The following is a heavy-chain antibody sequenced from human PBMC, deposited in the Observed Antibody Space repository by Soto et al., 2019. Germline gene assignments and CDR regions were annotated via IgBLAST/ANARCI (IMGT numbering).Heavy chain of an antibody. CDR1: GGSFSGYY. V-gene: IGHV4-34*01. Sequence: QVQLQQWGAGLLKPSETLSLTCAVSGGSFSGYYWSWIRQPPGNGLEWIGEINHSGSTNYNPSLKRRVNISVETSKNQFPLKQSSVTAADTAVYYCARGPSVGGYWSGGSCYVDYWGQVTLVTVSS. D-gene: IGHD2-15*01. CDR3: ARGPSVGGYWSGGSCYVDY. J-gene: IGHJ4*02. CDR2: INHSGST.